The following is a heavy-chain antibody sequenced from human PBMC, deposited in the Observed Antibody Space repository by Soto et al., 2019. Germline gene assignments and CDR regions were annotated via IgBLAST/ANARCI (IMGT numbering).Heavy chain of an antibody. V-gene: IGHV4-34*01. CDR2: MSHSGGT. CDR1: GGFVSSGSYY. Sequence: QVQLQQWGAGLLKPSETLYLTCAVYGGFVSSGSYYWSWIRQPPGKGLEWIGEMSHSGGTHFNPSLKSRVTISVVTSKNQFSLKMSSVTAADTALYYCARVELGTATTVVDAFDIWGPGTMVTVSS. D-gene: IGHD1-1*01. CDR3: ARVELGTATTVVDAFDI. J-gene: IGHJ3*02.